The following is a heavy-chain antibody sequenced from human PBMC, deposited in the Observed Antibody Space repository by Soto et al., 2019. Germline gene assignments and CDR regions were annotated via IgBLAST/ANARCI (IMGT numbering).Heavy chain of an antibody. Sequence: GGSLRLSCAVAGFTFSDHYMDWVRQAPGKGLEWVGRSRNKANSYTTEYAASVRGRFTISRDESENSLYLQMNSLKTEDTAVYYCARTPVTTYSSDYWGQGALVTVSS. J-gene: IGHJ4*02. D-gene: IGHD4-4*01. CDR3: ARTPVTTYSSDY. V-gene: IGHV3-72*01. CDR1: GFTFSDHY. CDR2: SRNKANSYTT.